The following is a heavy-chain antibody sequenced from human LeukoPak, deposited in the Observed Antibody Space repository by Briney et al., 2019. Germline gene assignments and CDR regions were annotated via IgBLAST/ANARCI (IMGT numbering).Heavy chain of an antibody. CDR1: GFTFNNYG. V-gene: IGHV3-30*18. J-gene: IGHJ4*02. D-gene: IGHD5-18*01. Sequence: GGSLRLSCAASGFTFNNYGMHWVRQAPGKGLEWLAAISYDGSDKYHADSVKGRLTISRDNSKNTLSLQMNSLRTEDTAVYYCAKEAAMGDFDYWGQGSLVTVSS. CDR2: ISYDGSDK. CDR3: AKEAAMGDFDY.